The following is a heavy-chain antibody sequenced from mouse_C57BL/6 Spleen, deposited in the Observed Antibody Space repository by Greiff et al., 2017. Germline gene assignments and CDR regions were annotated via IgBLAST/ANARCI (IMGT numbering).Heavy chain of an antibody. J-gene: IGHJ3*01. V-gene: IGHV1-54*01. CDR2: INPGSGGT. CDR3: ARSGVTTSGFAY. CDR1: GYAFTNYL. Sequence: QVQLKESGAELVRPGTSVKVSCKASGYAFTNYLIEWVKQRPGQGLEWIGVINPGSGGTNYNEKFKGKATLTADKSSSTAYMQLSSLTSEDSAVYFCARSGVTTSGFAYWGQGTLVTVSA. D-gene: IGHD2-2*01.